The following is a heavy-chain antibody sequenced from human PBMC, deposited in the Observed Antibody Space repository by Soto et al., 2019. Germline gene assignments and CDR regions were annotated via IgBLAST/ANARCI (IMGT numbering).Heavy chain of an antibody. Sequence: QVQLQESGPGLVKPSETLSLTCTVSGGSISSYYWSWIRQPPGKGLEWIGYINYSGSTNYNPSLMSRVTISVDTSKNQFSLKLSSVTAADTAVYYCARHGYSSSWLFDYWGQGTLVTVSS. CDR3: ARHGYSSSWLFDY. CDR2: INYSGST. J-gene: IGHJ4*02. D-gene: IGHD6-13*01. CDR1: GGSISSYY. V-gene: IGHV4-59*08.